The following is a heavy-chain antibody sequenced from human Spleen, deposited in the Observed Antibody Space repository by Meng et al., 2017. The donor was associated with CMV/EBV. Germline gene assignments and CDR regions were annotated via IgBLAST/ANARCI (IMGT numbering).Heavy chain of an antibody. Sequence: TFTGYYMYWVRQAPGQGLEWMGWINPNSGGTNYAQKFPGRVPMTRDTSINTVYMELSRMRSDATAVFYCAKGSAYYYDSGGQQYFDLWGRGTLVTVSS. D-gene: IGHD3-10*01. CDR3: AKGSAYYYDSGGQQYFDL. CDR2: INPNSGGT. CDR1: TFTGYY. J-gene: IGHJ2*01. V-gene: IGHV1-2*02.